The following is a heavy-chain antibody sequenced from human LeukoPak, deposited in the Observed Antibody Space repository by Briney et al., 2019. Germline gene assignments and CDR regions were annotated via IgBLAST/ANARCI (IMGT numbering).Heavy chain of an antibody. CDR1: GYSISSGYY. Sequence: PSETLSLTCAVSGYSISSGYYWGWIRQHPGKGLEWIGSIYHSGSTYYNPSLTSRVTISVDTSKNQFSLKLSSVTAADTAVYYCASVGAADYWGQGTLVTVSS. D-gene: IGHD1-26*01. CDR2: IYHSGST. J-gene: IGHJ4*02. V-gene: IGHV4-38-2*01. CDR3: ASVGAADY.